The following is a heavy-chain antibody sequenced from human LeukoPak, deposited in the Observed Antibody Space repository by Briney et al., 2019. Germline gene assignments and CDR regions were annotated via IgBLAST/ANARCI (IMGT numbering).Heavy chain of an antibody. Sequence: GGSLRLSCAASGFTFSSYGMHWVRQAPGKGLEWVAVISYDGSNKYYADSVKGRFTISRDNSKNTLYLQMNSLRAEDTAVYYCAKDADTGGVVVPKRRSGLYGMDVWGQGTTVIVSS. J-gene: IGHJ6*02. CDR2: ISYDGSNK. CDR3: AKDADTGGVVVPKRRSGLYGMDV. D-gene: IGHD3-22*01. V-gene: IGHV3-30*18. CDR1: GFTFSSYG.